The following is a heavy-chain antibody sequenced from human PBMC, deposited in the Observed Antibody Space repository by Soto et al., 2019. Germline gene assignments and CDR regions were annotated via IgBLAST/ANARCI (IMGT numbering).Heavy chain of an antibody. CDR3: ARALTIVSPGT. V-gene: IGHV1-2*02. Sequence: GASVKVSCKASGYTFTGSQIHWVRQAPGQGLEWMGWINPNSRGTNYAQKFQGRVTMTSDTSTTTAYIELKGLTSDDTAVYFCARALTIVSPGTWGQGTLVSVSS. CDR2: INPNSRGT. J-gene: IGHJ4*02. D-gene: IGHD1-7*01. CDR1: GYTFTGSQ.